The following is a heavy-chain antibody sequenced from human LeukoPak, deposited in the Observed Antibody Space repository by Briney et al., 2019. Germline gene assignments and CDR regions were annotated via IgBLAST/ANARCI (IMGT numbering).Heavy chain of an antibody. V-gene: IGHV4-4*09. J-gene: IGHJ4*02. CDR2: INSSGST. CDR1: GGSLSSYY. Sequence: PPETLSLTRTVSGGSLSSYYWSWIPQPPGKRLGWIGYINSSGSTNYNPSLKSRVTISIDTSKNQFSLKLSSVTAADTAVYYCARQQGTDGVVITPYFGCWGQGALVTVSS. D-gene: IGHD3-3*01. CDR3: ARQQGTDGVVITPYFGC.